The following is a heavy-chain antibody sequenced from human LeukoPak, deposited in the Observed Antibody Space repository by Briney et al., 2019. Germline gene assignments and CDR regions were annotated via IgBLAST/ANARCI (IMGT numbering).Heavy chain of an antibody. D-gene: IGHD3-10*01. CDR1: GHTFTGYY. CDR2: INPNSGGT. J-gene: IGHJ5*02. V-gene: IGHV1-2*06. Sequence: ASVKVSCKASGHTFTGYYMHWVRQAPGQGLEWMGRINPNSGGTNYAQKFQGRVTMTRDTSISTAYMELSRLRSDDTAVYYCARSRLWFGELEFDPWGQGTLVTVSS. CDR3: ARSRLWFGELEFDP.